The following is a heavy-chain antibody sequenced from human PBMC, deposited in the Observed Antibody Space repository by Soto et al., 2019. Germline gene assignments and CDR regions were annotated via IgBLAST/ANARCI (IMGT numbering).Heavy chain of an antibody. CDR1: GGSISSGGYY. V-gene: IGHV4-31*03. CDR2: IYYSGST. CDR3: ARNIGVTTNYYGMDV. D-gene: IGHD4-17*01. J-gene: IGHJ6*02. Sequence: KPSETLSLTCTVSGGSISSGGYYWSWIRQHPGKGLEWIGYIYYSGSTYYNPSLKSRVTISVDTSKNQFSLKLSSVTAADTAVYYCARNIGVTTNYYGMDVWGQGTTVTVSS.